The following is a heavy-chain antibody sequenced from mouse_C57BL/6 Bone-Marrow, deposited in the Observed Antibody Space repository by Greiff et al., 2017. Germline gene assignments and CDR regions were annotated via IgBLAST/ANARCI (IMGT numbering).Heavy chain of an antibody. CDR1: GYTFTDYE. CDR2: IDPETGGT. V-gene: IGHV1-15*01. J-gene: IGHJ3*01. D-gene: IGHD1-1*01. CDR3: TRGLLLRCAY. Sequence: QVQLQQSGAELVRPGASVTLSCKASGYTFTDYEMHWVKQTPVHGLEWIGAIDPETGGTAYNQKFKGKAILTADKSSITAYMERRRLTSEDSAVYYCTRGLLLRCAYWGQGTLVTVSA.